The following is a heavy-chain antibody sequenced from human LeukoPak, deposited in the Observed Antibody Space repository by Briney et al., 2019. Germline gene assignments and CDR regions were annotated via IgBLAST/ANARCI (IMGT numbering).Heavy chain of an antibody. CDR3: ASVGWKDDY. CDR1: GGSFSGYY. Sequence: SETLSLTCAVYGGSFSGYYWSWIRQPPGKGLEWIGEINHSGSTNYNPSLKSRVTISVDTSKNQFSLKLSSVTAADTAVYYCASVGWKDDYWGQGTLVTVSS. V-gene: IGHV4-34*01. CDR2: INHSGST. D-gene: IGHD1-1*01. J-gene: IGHJ4*02.